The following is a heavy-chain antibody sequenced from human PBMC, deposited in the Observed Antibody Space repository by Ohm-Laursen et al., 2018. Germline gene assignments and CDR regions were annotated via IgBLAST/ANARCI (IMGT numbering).Heavy chain of an antibody. CDR2: ISSSGKT. J-gene: IGHJ4*02. V-gene: IGHV4-59*10. Sequence: SETLSLTCAVYGGSISSFYWSWIRQPAGKGLEWIGQISSSGKTNYNPSLKSRLTMSVDTSKNQLSLKLSSVTASDTAVYYCASRNFDYWGRGTLVIVSS. CDR3: ASRNFDY. CDR1: GGSISSFY.